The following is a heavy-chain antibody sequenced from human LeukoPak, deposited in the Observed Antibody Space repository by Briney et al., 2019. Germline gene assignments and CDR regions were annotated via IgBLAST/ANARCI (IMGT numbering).Heavy chain of an antibody. Sequence: GASVKVSCKASGYTFTGYYMHWVRQAPGQGLEWMGWINPNSGGTNYAQKFQGRVTMTRDTSISTAYMELSRLRSDDTAVYYCAREGVATIGAGGYCYYGMDVWGQGTTVTVSS. J-gene: IGHJ6*02. CDR2: INPNSGGT. V-gene: IGHV1-2*02. D-gene: IGHD5-12*01. CDR3: AREGVATIGAGGYCYYGMDV. CDR1: GYTFTGYY.